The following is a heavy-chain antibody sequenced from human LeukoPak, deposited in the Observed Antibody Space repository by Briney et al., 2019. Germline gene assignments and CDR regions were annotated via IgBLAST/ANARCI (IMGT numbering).Heavy chain of an antibody. V-gene: IGHV3-64D*06. J-gene: IGHJ4*02. CDR1: GFAFSAYA. Sequence: PGGSLRLSCSASGFAFSAYAMHWVRRAPGKGLQYVSAISPTGDSTYYADSVKGRFSISGDNSKNTLYLQVSSLRPEDTAVYYCVPKGTEGYWGQGTLVTVSS. CDR2: ISPTGDST. CDR3: VPKGTEGY.